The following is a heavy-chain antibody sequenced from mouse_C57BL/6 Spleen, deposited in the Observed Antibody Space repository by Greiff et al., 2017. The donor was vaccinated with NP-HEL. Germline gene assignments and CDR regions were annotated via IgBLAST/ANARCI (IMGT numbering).Heavy chain of an antibody. CDR2: IYPGDGDT. CDR3: ARDLYGSSPWYAC. V-gene: IGHV1-82*01. D-gene: IGHD1-1*01. CDR1: GYAFSSSW. J-gene: IGHJ3*01. Sequence: QVQLKESGPELVKPGASVKISCKASGYAFSSSWMNWVKQRPGKGLEWIGRIYPGDGDTNYNGKFKGKATLTADKSSSTAYMQLSSLTSEDSAVYFCARDLYGSSPWYACQGHRPLVTVS.